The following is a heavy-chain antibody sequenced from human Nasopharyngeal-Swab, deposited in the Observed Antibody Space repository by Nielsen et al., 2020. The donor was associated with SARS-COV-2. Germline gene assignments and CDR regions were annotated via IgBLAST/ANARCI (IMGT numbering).Heavy chain of an antibody. D-gene: IGHD2-21*02. J-gene: IGHJ3*01. Sequence: GESLKISCAASGFDFWKYAMSWVRQAPGKGLEWVSTVSNNDGSLTFYADSVKGRFTISRDTSKNTVSLQMNSLRAEDTAVYSCAKDDFCPACAFDVWGQGTIVTVSS. CDR2: VSNNDGSLT. CDR3: AKDDFCPACAFDV. CDR1: GFDFWKYA. V-gene: IGHV3-23*01.